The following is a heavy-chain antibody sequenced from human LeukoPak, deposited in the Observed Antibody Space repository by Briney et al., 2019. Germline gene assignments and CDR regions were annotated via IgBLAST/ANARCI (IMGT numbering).Heavy chain of an antibody. CDR1: GFTFSSYS. CDR2: ISSSSSYI. J-gene: IGHJ4*02. D-gene: IGHD6-19*01. V-gene: IGHV3-21*01. Sequence: PGGSLRLSCAASGFTFSSYSMNWVRQAPGKGLEWVSSISSSSSYIYYADSVKGRFTISRDNAKNSLYLQMNSLRAEDTAVYYCARAEKLAVAGMGYYFDYWGQGTLVTVSS. CDR3: ARAEKLAVAGMGYYFDY.